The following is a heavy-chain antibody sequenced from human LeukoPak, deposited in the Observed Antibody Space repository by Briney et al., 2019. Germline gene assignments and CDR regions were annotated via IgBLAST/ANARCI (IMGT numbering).Heavy chain of an antibody. CDR2: ISSSGTYI. CDR1: GFTFSAYS. Sequence: PGGSLRLSCAASGFTFSAYSINWVRHAPGRGLEWVSSISSSGTYIYYADSVKGRFTISRDNAKNSLSLQMNSLRAEDTAMYYCARDFRYSGSYHHWFDPWGQGTLVTVSS. J-gene: IGHJ5*02. D-gene: IGHD1-26*01. V-gene: IGHV3-21*01. CDR3: ARDFRYSGSYHHWFDP.